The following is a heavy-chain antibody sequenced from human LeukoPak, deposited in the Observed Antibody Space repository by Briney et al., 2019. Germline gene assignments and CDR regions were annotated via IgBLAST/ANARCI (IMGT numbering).Heavy chain of an antibody. CDR3: ARGSGPARLNY. CDR2: IYYSGST. CDR1: GGSFSGYY. Sequence: SETLSLTCAVYGGSFSGYYWSWIRQPPGKGLEWIGYIYYSGSTNYNPSLKSRVTISVDTSKNQFSLKLSSVTAADTAVYYCARGSGPARLNYWGQGTLVTVSS. D-gene: IGHD6-25*01. J-gene: IGHJ4*02. V-gene: IGHV4-59*01.